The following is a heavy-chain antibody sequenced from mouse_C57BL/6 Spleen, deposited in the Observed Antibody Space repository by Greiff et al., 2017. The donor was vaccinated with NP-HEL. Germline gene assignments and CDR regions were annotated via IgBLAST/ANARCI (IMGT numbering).Heavy chain of an antibody. CDR2: ISYDGSN. CDR3: ARGPGSSGSY. D-gene: IGHD3-2*02. J-gene: IGHJ3*01. Sequence: DVKLQESGPGLVKPSQSLSLTCSVTGYSITSGYYWNWIRQFPGNKLEWMGYISYDGSNNYNPSLKNRISITRDTSKNQFFLKLNSVTTEDTATYYCARGPGSSGSYWGQGTLVTVSA. CDR1: GYSITSGYY. V-gene: IGHV3-6*01.